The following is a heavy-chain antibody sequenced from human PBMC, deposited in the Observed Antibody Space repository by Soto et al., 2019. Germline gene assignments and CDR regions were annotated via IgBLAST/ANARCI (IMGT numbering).Heavy chain of an antibody. CDR3: ARVYGSGSYYARVNGMDV. CDR2: IYHSGST. V-gene: IGHV4-4*02. CDR1: GGSISSSNW. Sequence: KASETLSLTCAVSGGSISSSNWWSWVRQPPGKGLEWIGEIYHSGSTNYNPSLKSRVTISVDKSKNQFSLKLSSVTAADTAVYYCARVYGSGSYYARVNGMDVWGQGTTVTVSS. J-gene: IGHJ6*02. D-gene: IGHD3-10*01.